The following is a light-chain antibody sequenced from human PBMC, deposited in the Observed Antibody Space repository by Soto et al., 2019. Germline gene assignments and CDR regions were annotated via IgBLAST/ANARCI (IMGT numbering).Light chain of an antibody. CDR1: QSVNTI. J-gene: IGKJ3*01. V-gene: IGKV1-39*01. CDR3: QQSYRTPFT. Sequence: DIQMTQSPSSLSAFVGDRVTITCRASQSVNTILNWYQQKPGKAPNLLIYAASILQLGVQSRFSDSESITDFTLTISSLQPEDFATSYCQQSYRTPFTFGPRTKVDI. CDR2: AAS.